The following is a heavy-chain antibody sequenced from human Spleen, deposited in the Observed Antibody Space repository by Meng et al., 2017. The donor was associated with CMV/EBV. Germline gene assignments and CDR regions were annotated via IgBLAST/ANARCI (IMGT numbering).Heavy chain of an antibody. CDR2: IYYSGST. J-gene: IGHJ4*02. Sequence: QLQLQASGPGLVKPSETLSLTCTVSGGSISSSSYYWGWIRQPPGKGLEWIGSIYYSGSTYYNPSLKSRVTISVDTSKNQFSLKLSSVTAADTAVYYCARDRGYYGSDYWGQGTLVTVSS. CDR1: GGSISSSSYY. CDR3: ARDRGYYGSDY. D-gene: IGHD3-10*01. V-gene: IGHV4-39*07.